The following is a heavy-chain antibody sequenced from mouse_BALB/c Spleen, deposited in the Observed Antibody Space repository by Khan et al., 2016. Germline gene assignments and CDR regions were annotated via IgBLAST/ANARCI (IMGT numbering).Heavy chain of an antibody. Sequence: EVQLQESGPGLVKHSQSLSLTCTVTGYSITSDYAWNWIRQFPGNKLEWMGYIRYSGSTTYNPSLKSRISITRDTSKNQFFLQLYSVTTEDTATYYCTRSPTATRYFDVWGAGTTVTASS. CDR3: TRSPTATRYFDV. D-gene: IGHD1-2*01. J-gene: IGHJ1*01. V-gene: IGHV3-2*02. CDR1: GYSITSDYA. CDR2: IRYSGST.